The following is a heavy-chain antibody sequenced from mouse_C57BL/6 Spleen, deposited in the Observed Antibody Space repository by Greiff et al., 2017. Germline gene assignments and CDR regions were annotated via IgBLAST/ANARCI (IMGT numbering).Heavy chain of an antibody. J-gene: IGHJ1*01. CDR2: IYPGDGDT. CDR1: GYAFSSSW. Sequence: QVQLKESGPELVKPGASVKISCKASGYAFSSSWMNWVKQRPGKGLEWIGGIYPGDGDTNYNGKFKGKATLTADKSSSTAYMQLSSLTSEDSAVYYCAQRGDYFDFWGPGTTVTVSS. V-gene: IGHV1-82*01. CDR3: AQRGDYFDF.